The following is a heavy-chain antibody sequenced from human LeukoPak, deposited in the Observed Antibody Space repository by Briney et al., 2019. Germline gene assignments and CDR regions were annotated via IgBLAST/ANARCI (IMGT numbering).Heavy chain of an antibody. CDR2: IYYSGST. CDR3: ARVIRGYYYYYMDV. J-gene: IGHJ6*03. CDR1: GGPISSYY. V-gene: IGHV4-59*01. Sequence: PSETLSLTCTVSGGPISSYYWSWIRQPPGKGLEWIGYIYYSGSTNYNPSLKSRVTISVDTSKNQFSLKLSSVTAADTAVYYCARVIRGYYYYYMDVWGKGTTVTISS.